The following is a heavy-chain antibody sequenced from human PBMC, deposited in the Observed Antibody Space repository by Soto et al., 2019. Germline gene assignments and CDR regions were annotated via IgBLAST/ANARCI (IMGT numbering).Heavy chain of an antibody. J-gene: IGHJ4*02. CDR3: ASGYSYGFDY. V-gene: IGHV1-46*01. D-gene: IGHD5-18*01. Sequence: EASLKFSCKSSGYTFTSYYMHWVRQAPGQGLDWMGIINPSGGSTSYAQKFQGRVTITRDTSTSTVYMELSSLRSEDTAVYYCASGYSYGFDYWGQGTLVTVSS. CDR1: GYTFTSYY. CDR2: INPSGGST.